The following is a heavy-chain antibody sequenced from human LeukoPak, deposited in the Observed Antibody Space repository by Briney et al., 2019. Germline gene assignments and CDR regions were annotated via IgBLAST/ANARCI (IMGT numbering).Heavy chain of an antibody. CDR2: IIPIFGTA. J-gene: IGHJ6*02. Sequence: GASVKVSCKASGGTFISYAISWVRQAPGQGLEWMGGIIPIFGTANYAQKFQGRVTITADESTSTAYMELSSLRSEDTAVYYCASIGYGSGSYYYYGMDVWGQGTTVTVSS. CDR1: GGTFISYA. D-gene: IGHD3-10*01. CDR3: ASIGYGSGSYYYYGMDV. V-gene: IGHV1-69*13.